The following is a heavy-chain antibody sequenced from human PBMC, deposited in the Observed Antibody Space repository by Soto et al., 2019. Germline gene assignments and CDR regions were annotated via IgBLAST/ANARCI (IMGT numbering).Heavy chain of an antibody. CDR2: ISAYNGNT. D-gene: IGHD3-22*01. V-gene: IGHV1-18*04. J-gene: IGHJ5*02. Sequence: ASVKVSGKASGYTFPNYGLRWGRQAPGHGLEWMGWISAYNGNTNYAQKLQGRLTMTTDTSTSTAYMELRSLRSDDTAVYYCANQQVVTWGWFDPWGQGTLVTVSS. CDR1: GYTFPNYG. CDR3: ANQQVVTWGWFDP.